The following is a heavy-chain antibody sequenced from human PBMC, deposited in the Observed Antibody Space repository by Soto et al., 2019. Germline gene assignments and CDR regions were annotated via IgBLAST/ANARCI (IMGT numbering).Heavy chain of an antibody. D-gene: IGHD2-15*01. Sequence: PGGSLRLSCAASGFTFSSYWMSWVRQAPGKGLEWVANIKQDGSEKYYVDSVKGRFTISRDNAKNSLYLQMNSLRAEDTAVYYCARARVVVAATPYYYGMDVWGQGTTVTVSS. CDR2: IKQDGSEK. V-gene: IGHV3-7*01. CDR1: GFTFSSYW. J-gene: IGHJ6*02. CDR3: ARARVVVAATPYYYGMDV.